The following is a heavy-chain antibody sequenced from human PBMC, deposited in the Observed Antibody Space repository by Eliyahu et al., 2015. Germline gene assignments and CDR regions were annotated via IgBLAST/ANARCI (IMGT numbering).Heavy chain of an antibody. CDR1: GFSLNDYG. V-gene: IGHV1-58*01. D-gene: IGHD1-7*01. CDR2: LVVGTGAT. J-gene: IGHJ4*02. CDR3: ASGRELILDDF. Sequence: QMQLVQSGPEVKHPGTSVRVSCRASGFSLNDYGVQWVRQARGQRLEWIGWLVVGTGATDYAPKFQDRFTLIGDVSTGTAYMEIRGLTDGDTAVYYCASGRELILDDFWGQGTLVTVSS.